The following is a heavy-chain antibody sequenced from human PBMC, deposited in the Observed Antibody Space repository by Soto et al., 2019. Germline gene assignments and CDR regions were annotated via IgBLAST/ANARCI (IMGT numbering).Heavy chain of an antibody. CDR2: ISSNGGST. CDR3: ARTYYDILTGYSMDV. V-gene: IGHV3-64D*08. D-gene: IGHD3-9*01. Sequence: GGSLRLSCSASGFTFSDYAMHWVRQAPGKGLDYVSAISSNGGSTYYADSVKGRFTISRDNSKNTLYLQMSSLKASDTAMYYCARTYYDILTGYSMDVWGKGTTVTVSS. J-gene: IGHJ6*03. CDR1: GFTFSDYA.